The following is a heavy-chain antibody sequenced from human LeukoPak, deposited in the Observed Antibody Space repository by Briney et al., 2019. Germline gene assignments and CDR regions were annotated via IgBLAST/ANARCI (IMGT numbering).Heavy chain of an antibody. D-gene: IGHD6-6*01. CDR1: GYTFTGYY. CDR2: INPNSGGT. J-gene: IGHJ4*02. V-gene: IGHV1-2*02. CDR3: ARDRLAARGTFDH. Sequence: ASVKVSCKASGYTFTGYYMHWVRQAPGQGLEWMGWINPNSGGTNYAQKFQGRVTMTRDTSISTAYMELSRLRSDDTAVYYCARDRLAARGTFDHWGQGTLVTVSS.